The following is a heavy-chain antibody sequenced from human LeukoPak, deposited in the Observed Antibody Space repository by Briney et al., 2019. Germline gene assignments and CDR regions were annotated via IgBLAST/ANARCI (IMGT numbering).Heavy chain of an antibody. V-gene: IGHV4-39*07. J-gene: IGHJ4*02. CDR3: ASKGSSTSCCPKDY. Sequence: SETLSLTCTVSGGSISSSSYYWGWIRQPPGKGLEWIGSIYYSGSTYYNPSLKSRVTISVDTSKNQFSLKLSSVTAADTAVYYCASKGSSTSCCPKDYWGQGTLVTVSS. D-gene: IGHD2-2*01. CDR2: IYYSGST. CDR1: GGSISSSSYY.